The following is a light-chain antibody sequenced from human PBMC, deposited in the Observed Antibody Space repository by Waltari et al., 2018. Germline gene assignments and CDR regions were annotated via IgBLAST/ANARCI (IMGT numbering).Light chain of an antibody. CDR3: QQLNNYPV. Sequence: IQLTQSPSFLSASVADRVTITCRASPGISIYFAGYQQKPGKAPNLLIYAASTLQSGVPSRFSGSGSGTEFTLTISSLQPEDFATYYCQQLNNYPVFGPGTKVEIK. V-gene: IGKV1-9*01. CDR1: PGISIY. J-gene: IGKJ3*01. CDR2: AAS.